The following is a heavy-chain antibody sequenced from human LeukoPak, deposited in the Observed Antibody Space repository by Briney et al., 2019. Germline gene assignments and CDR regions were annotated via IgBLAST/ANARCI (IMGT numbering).Heavy chain of an antibody. D-gene: IGHD6-19*01. CDR3: ARVWDSSGWYYAY. CDR1: GYTFTGYY. CDR2: INPNSGGT. Sequence: GASVKVSCKASGYTFTGYYMHWVRQAPGQGLEWMGRINPNSGGTNYAQKFQGRVTMTRDTSISTAYMELSRLRSDDTVVYYCARVWDSSGWYYAYWGQGTLVTVSS. J-gene: IGHJ4*02. V-gene: IGHV1-2*05.